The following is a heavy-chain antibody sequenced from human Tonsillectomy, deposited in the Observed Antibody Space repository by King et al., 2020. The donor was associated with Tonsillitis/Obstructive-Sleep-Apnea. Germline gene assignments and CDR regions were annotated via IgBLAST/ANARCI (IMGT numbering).Heavy chain of an antibody. D-gene: IGHD3-16*01. CDR2: ISSSSSTI. J-gene: IGHJ4*02. CDR3: ARGAGRGPGG. CDR1: GFTFSSYG. V-gene: IGHV3-48*02. Sequence: VQLVESGGGLVQPGGSLRLSCAASGFTFSSYGMNWVRQAPGKGLEWVAYISSSSSTIYYADSVKGRFTISRDNAKHSLYLQMNSLRDEDTAVYYCARGAGRGPGGWGQGTLVTVSS.